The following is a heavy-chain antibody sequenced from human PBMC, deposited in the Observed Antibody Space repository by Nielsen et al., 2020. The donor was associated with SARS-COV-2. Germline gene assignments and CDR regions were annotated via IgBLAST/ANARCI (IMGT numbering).Heavy chain of an antibody. V-gene: IGHV3-7*03. Sequence: GESLKISCAASGFTFSSYCMSWVRQAPGKGLEWVANIKQDGSEKYYVDSVKGRFTISRDNAKNSLYLQMNSLRAEDTAVYYCARLGSSSWYFDYWGQGTLVTVSS. D-gene: IGHD6-13*01. CDR1: GFTFSSYC. CDR2: IKQDGSEK. CDR3: ARLGSSSWYFDY. J-gene: IGHJ4*02.